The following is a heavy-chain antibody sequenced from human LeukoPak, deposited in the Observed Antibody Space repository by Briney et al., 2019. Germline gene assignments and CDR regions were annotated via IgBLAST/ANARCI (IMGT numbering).Heavy chain of an antibody. V-gene: IGHV6-1*01. D-gene: IGHD2-15*01. CDR3: ARAGGYCSGGSCYSHWFDP. CDR1: GDSVSSNSAA. Sequence: SQTLSLTCAISGDSVSSNSAAWNWIRQSPSRGLEWLGRTYYRSKWYNDYAVSVKSRITINPDTSKNQFSLQLNSVTPEDTAVYYCARAGGYCSGGSCYSHWFDPWGQGTLVTVSS. CDR2: TYYRSKWYN. J-gene: IGHJ5*02.